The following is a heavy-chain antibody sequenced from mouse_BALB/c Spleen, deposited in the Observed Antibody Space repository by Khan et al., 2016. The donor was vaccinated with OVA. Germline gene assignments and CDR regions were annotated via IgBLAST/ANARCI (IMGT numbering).Heavy chain of an antibody. D-gene: IGHD2-1*01. V-gene: IGHV1-9*01. CDR3: VRYGNHWYLDV. J-gene: IGHJ1*01. CDR1: GYTFSSYW. Sequence: QVQLKESGAELMKPGASVKISCKATGYTFSSYWIEWVKQRPGHGLEWIGEILPGSGNTNCTENFKGKATFTADTSSNTAYMQLSSLTSEDSAVYYCVRYGNHWYLDVWGEGTTVTVSS. CDR2: ILPGSGNT.